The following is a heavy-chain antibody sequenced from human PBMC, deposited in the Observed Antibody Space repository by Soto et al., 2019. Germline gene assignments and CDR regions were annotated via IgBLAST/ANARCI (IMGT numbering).Heavy chain of an antibody. CDR1: GFTFSSDG. Sequence: QVQLEESGGGVVQPGRSLRLSCAASGFTFSSDGMHWVRQAPGKGLEWVAVILYDGSNKYYADSVKGRFTISRDNSKNTLYLQMSSLRAEDTAVYYCAKDMAAVAGPIDCWGQGTLVTVSS. D-gene: IGHD6-19*01. CDR2: ILYDGSNK. V-gene: IGHV3-30*18. CDR3: AKDMAAVAGPIDC. J-gene: IGHJ4*02.